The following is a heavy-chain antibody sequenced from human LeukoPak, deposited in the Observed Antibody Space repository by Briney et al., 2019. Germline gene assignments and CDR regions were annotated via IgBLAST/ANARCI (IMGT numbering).Heavy chain of an antibody. CDR2: ISSSGSTI. D-gene: IGHD3-22*01. CDR1: GFTFSDYQ. CDR3: ARPDYYDSSEGTGY. Sequence: GGSLRLSCAASGFTFSDYQMSWIRQAPGKGLEWVSYISSSGSTIYYADSVKGRFTISRDNAKNSLYLQMNSLRAEDTAVYYCARPDYYDSSEGTGYWGQGTLVTVSS. J-gene: IGHJ4*02. V-gene: IGHV3-11*01.